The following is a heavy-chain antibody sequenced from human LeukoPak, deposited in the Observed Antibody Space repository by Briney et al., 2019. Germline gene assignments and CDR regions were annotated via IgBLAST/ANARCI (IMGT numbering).Heavy chain of an antibody. CDR2: IYGST. V-gene: IGHV4-59*01. J-gene: IGHJ5*02. D-gene: IGHD2-2*01. Sequence: PSETLSLTCTVSGGSISSYYWSWIRQPPGKGLEWIGYIYGSTNYNPSLKSRVTISVDTSKNQFSLTLSSVTAADTAVYYCARVDCSSTSCVYFDPWGQGTLGTLSS. CDR3: ARVDCSSTSCVYFDP. CDR1: GGSISSYY.